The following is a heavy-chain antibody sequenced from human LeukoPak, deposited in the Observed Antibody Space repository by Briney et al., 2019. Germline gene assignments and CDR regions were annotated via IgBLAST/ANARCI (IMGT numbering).Heavy chain of an antibody. Sequence: GGSLRLSCAASGFTFSSYAMHRVRQAPGKGLEWVAVISYDGSNKYYADSVKGRFTISRDNSKNTLYLQMNSLRAEDTAVYYCARGQGIGYYYDSSGIGYFDYWGQGTLVTVSS. CDR2: ISYDGSNK. D-gene: IGHD3-22*01. J-gene: IGHJ4*02. V-gene: IGHV3-30-3*01. CDR3: ARGQGIGYYYDSSGIGYFDY. CDR1: GFTFSSYA.